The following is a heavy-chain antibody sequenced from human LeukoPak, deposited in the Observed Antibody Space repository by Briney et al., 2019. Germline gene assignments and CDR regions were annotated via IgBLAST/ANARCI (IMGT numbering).Heavy chain of an antibody. Sequence: SETLSLTCFVSGYSISSGYYWGWIRQPPGKGLEWIGSIYHSGGTYYNPSLKSRVTISVDTSKNQFSLKLSSATAADTAVYYCARHGLSIAAPGRWFDPWGQGTLVTVSS. J-gene: IGHJ5*02. D-gene: IGHD6-6*01. CDR3: ARHGLSIAAPGRWFDP. CDR1: GYSISSGYY. CDR2: IYHSGGT. V-gene: IGHV4-38-2*01.